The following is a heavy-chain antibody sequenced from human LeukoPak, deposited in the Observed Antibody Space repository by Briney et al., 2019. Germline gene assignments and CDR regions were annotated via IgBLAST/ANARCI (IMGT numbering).Heavy chain of an antibody. J-gene: IGHJ4*02. V-gene: IGHV1-18*01. CDR3: VCRMGTILY. CDR2: ISAYNGNT. Sequence: ASVKVSCKASGYTFTSYFITWVRQGPGQGLEWMGWISAYNGNTNYAQKFQGRVTTTTDTSTSTAYMELRSLRSDDTAVYYCVCRMGTILYWGQGTLVTVSS. CDR1: GYTFTSYF. D-gene: IGHD2-21*01.